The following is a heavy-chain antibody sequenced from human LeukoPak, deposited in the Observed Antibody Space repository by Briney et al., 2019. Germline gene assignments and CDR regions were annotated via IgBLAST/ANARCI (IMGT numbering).Heavy chain of an antibody. D-gene: IGHD5-24*01. CDR1: GFTFSTYS. CDR2: ISGTGGAT. V-gene: IGHV3-23*01. CDR3: AKDRDGYKGS. Sequence: PGGSLRLSCAASGFTFSTYSMNWVRQAPGKGLEWVSAISGTGGATYYADSVKGRFTISRDNSKNTLYLQMNSLRAEDTAVYYCAKDRDGYKGSWGQGTLVTVSS. J-gene: IGHJ5*02.